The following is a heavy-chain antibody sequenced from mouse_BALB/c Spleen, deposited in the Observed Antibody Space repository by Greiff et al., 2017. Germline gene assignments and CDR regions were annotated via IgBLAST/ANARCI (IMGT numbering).Heavy chain of an antibody. J-gene: IGHJ4*01. CDR1: GYTFTSYW. CDR3: ARGDYYGSSYDAMDY. Sequence: QVQLQQSGAELARPGASVKLSCKASGYTFTSYWMQWVKQRPGQGLEWIGAIYPGDGDTRYTQKFKGKATLTADKSSSTAYMQLSSLASEDSAVYYCARGDYYGSSYDAMDYWGQGTSVTVSS. D-gene: IGHD1-1*01. CDR2: IYPGDGDT. V-gene: IGHV1-87*01.